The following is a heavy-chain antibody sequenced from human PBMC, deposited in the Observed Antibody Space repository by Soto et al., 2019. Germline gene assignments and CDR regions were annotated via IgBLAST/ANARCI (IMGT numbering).Heavy chain of an antibody. V-gene: IGHV3-7*05. CDR3: ARLRAAPVQYLHFDY. CDR1: GFTFSSYW. CDR2: IKQDGSEK. Sequence: PGGSLRLSCAASGFTFSSYWMGWVRQAPGKGLEWVANIKQDGSEKYYVDSVKGRFTISRDNAKNSLYLQMNSLRAEDTAVYYCARLRAAPVQYLHFDYWGQGTLVTVSS. D-gene: IGHD4-4*01. J-gene: IGHJ4*02.